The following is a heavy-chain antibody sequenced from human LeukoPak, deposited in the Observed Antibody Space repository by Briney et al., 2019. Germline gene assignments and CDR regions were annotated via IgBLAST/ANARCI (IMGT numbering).Heavy chain of an antibody. CDR1: GGSISSSSYY. J-gene: IGHJ6*03. CDR3: AKNAWSSGRYNYYYYMDV. V-gene: IGHV4-39*01. CDR2: IYYSGST. D-gene: IGHD3-10*01. Sequence: PSETLSLTCTVSGGSISSSSYYWGWIRQPPGEELEWIGSIYYSGSTYYNPSLNSRVTISVDTSKNQFSLKMSSVTAADTAVYYCAKNAWSSGRYNYYYYMDVWGKGTTVTVSS.